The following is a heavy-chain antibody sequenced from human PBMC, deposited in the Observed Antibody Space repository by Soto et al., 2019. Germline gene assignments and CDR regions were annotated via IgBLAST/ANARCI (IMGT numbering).Heavy chain of an antibody. CDR2: IIPIIGVT. Sequence: QVQLVQSGAEVKRPGSSVKVSCESSGDTFNSYVISWVRQAPGQGLEWMGGIIPIIGVTHYAQKFQGRVTISAPSCPSAAPMAPTNRSTDETTAYLGWLVKDY. D-gene: IGHD6-19*01. CDR1: GDTFNSYV. V-gene: IGHV1-69*17. J-gene: IGHJ4*01. CDR3: WLVKDY.